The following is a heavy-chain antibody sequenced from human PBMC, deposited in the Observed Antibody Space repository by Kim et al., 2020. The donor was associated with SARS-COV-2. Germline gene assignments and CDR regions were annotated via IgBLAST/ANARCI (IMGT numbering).Heavy chain of an antibody. CDR3: ARHLHDYLTPFQH. V-gene: IGHV4-39*01. J-gene: IGHJ1*01. Sequence: YDPSLKSRVTRSVDTSKNQFSLKLSSVTAADTAVYYCARHLHDYLTPFQHWGQGTLVTVSS. D-gene: IGHD4-17*01.